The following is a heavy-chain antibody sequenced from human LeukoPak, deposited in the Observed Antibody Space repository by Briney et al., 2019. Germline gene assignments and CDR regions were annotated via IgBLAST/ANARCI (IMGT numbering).Heavy chain of an antibody. J-gene: IGHJ4*02. CDR3: ARGGTGVAAAGTDY. D-gene: IGHD6-13*01. Sequence: ASVKVSCKASGYTFTSYDINWVRQAPGQGLEWMGIINPSGGSTSYAQKFQGRVTMTRDMSTSTVYMELSSLRSEDTAVYYCARGGTGVAAAGTDYWGQGTLVTVSS. CDR1: GYTFTSYD. CDR2: INPSGGST. V-gene: IGHV1-46*01.